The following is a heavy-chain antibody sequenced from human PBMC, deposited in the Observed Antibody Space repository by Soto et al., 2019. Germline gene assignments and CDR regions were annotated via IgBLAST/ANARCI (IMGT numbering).Heavy chain of an antibody. CDR1: GGSFSGYY. D-gene: IGHD2-15*01. CDR2: INHSGST. J-gene: IGHJ4*02. V-gene: IGHV4-34*01. CDR3: ATLPRCSGGSCRRPLSFDD. Sequence: SETLSLTCAVYGGSFSGYYWSWIRQPPGKGLEWIGEINHSGSTNYNPSLKSRVTISVDTSKNQFSLKLSSVTAADTAVYYCATLPRCSGGSCRRPLSFDDWGQGTLVTVSS.